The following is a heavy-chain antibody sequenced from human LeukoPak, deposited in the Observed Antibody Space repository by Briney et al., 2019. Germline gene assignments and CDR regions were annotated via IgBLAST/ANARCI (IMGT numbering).Heavy chain of an antibody. Sequence: GGSLRLSCAASGFTFSSYAMSWVRQAPGKGLEWVSVIYSGGSTYYADSVKGRFTISRDNSKNTLYLQMNSLRAEDTAVYYCARNFWSGYYRGACDYWGQGTLVTVSS. CDR3: ARNFWSGYYRGACDY. D-gene: IGHD3-3*01. CDR2: IYSGGST. V-gene: IGHV3-66*01. J-gene: IGHJ4*02. CDR1: GFTFSSYA.